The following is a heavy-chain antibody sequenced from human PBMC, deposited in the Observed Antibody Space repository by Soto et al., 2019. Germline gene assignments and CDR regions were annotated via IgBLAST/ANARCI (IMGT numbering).Heavy chain of an antibody. D-gene: IGHD4-17*01. CDR2: IIPIFGTA. CDR1: GGTFSSYA. Sequence: SVKVSCKASGGTFSSYAISWVRQAPGRGLEWMGGIIPIFGTANYAQKFQGRVTITADESTSTAYMELSSLRSEDTAVYYCAKRRTRSYGDYCFDYWGQGTLVTVSS. J-gene: IGHJ4*02. V-gene: IGHV1-69*13. CDR3: AKRRTRSYGDYCFDY.